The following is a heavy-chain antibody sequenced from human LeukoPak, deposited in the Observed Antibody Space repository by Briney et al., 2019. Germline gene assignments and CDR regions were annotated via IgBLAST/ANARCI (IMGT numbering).Heavy chain of an antibody. D-gene: IGHD4-11*01. Sequence: GGSLRLSCAASGFTFSSYSMNWVRQAPGKGLEWVSYSSSSSSTIYYADSVKGRFTISRDNAKNSLYLQMNSLRAEDTAVYYCARRQTTVTKGRDYFDYWGQGTLATVSS. V-gene: IGHV3-48*01. J-gene: IGHJ4*02. CDR1: GFTFSSYS. CDR3: ARRQTTVTKGRDYFDY. CDR2: SSSSSSTI.